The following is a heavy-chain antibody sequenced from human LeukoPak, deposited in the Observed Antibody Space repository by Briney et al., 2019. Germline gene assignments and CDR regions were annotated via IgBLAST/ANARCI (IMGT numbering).Heavy chain of an antibody. Sequence: PGGSLRLSCAASGFTFSGSAMHWVRQASGKGLEWVGRIRSKANSYAAAYAASVKGRFTISRDDSKNTAYLQMNSLKTEDTAVYYCTSHRVPHIPVWDADHDDYWGQGTLVTVSS. V-gene: IGHV3-73*01. D-gene: IGHD3-16*01. CDR1: GFTFSGSA. CDR2: IRSKANSYAA. J-gene: IGHJ4*02. CDR3: TSHRVPHIPVWDADHDDY.